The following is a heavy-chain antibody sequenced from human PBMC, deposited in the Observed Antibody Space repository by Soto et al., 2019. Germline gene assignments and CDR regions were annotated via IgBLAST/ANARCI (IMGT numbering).Heavy chain of an antibody. D-gene: IGHD4-4*01. CDR3: ARGIQYRYGMDV. J-gene: IGHJ6*02. CDR1: GFTFTNYW. V-gene: IGHV3-74*01. CDR2: INGDGSNA. Sequence: EVQVVESGGTLVQPEGSLRLSCAAAGFTFTNYWMHWVRQAPGKGLVWVSRINGDGSNAFYADSVKGRFTISRDNAKNTVYLQMNSLRAEDTAIYYCARGIQYRYGMDVWGQGPTVTVSS.